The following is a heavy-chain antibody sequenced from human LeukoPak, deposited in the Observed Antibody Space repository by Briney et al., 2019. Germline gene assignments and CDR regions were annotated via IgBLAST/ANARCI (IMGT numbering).Heavy chain of an antibody. Sequence: GESLKISCKGSGYSFTSYWIGWVRQMPGKGLEWMGIIYPGDSDTRYSPSFQGQVTISADKSISTAYLQWSSLKASDTAMYYCARRRRSHYSGSWLGAFDIWGEGKMVTVSS. J-gene: IGHJ3*02. V-gene: IGHV5-51*01. CDR1: GYSFTSYW. D-gene: IGHD6-13*01. CDR2: IYPGDSDT. CDR3: ARRRRSHYSGSWLGAFDI.